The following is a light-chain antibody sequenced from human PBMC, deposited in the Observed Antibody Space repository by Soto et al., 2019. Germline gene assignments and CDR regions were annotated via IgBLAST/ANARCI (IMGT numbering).Light chain of an antibody. CDR2: DVS. CDR1: SSDVGGYNY. Sequence: QSALTQPASVSGSPGQSITISCTGTSSDVGGYNYVSWYQQHPGKAPKLMIYDVSNRPSGVSNRFSDSKSGNTASLTISGLQAEDEADYYCASYTTTFSYVFGSGTKLTVL. J-gene: IGLJ1*01. CDR3: ASYTTTFSYV. V-gene: IGLV2-14*01.